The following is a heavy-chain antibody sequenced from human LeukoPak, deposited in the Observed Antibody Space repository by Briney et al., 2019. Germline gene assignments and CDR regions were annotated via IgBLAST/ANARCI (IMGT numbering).Heavy chain of an antibody. CDR1: GGSFSTYY. V-gene: IGHV4-59*01. CDR3: ARGQGGNYYLNHFDY. CDR2: FYYSGST. J-gene: IGHJ4*02. Sequence: PLETLSLTCTVTGGSFSTYYWSWIRQPPGKGLEWIGHFYYSGSTNYSPSLKSRVTISVDTSRNQFSLKLTSVTAADTAVYYCARGQGGNYYLNHFDYWGQGALVTVSS. D-gene: IGHD1-26*01.